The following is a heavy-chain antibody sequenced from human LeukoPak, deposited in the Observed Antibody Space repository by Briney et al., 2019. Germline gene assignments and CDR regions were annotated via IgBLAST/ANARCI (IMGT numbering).Heavy chain of an antibody. D-gene: IGHD6-13*01. CDR1: GFTFDNYA. Sequence: GGSLRLSCEASGFTFDNYAISWVRQAPGKGLEWVSAITGNGTATFYAASVEAHFTISRDNSKNTVYLQMNSLRVEDTAIYYCAKDSSSSWTLDYWGQGTLVTVSS. CDR2: ITGNGTAT. J-gene: IGHJ4*02. V-gene: IGHV3-23*01. CDR3: AKDSSSSWTLDY.